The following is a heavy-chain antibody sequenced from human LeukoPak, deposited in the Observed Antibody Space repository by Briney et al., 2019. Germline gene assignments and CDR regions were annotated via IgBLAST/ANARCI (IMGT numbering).Heavy chain of an antibody. V-gene: IGHV3-49*04. D-gene: IGHD3-3*01. CDR3: TRVEGSSPLDAFDI. CDR1: GFTFGDYA. Sequence: GGSLRLSCTASGFTFGDYAMSWVRQAPGKGLEWVGFIRSKTYGGTTKYAASVKGRFTISRDDSKSIALLQMNSLKTEDTAVYYCTRVEGSSPLDAFDIWGQGTMVTVSS. CDR2: IRSKTYGGTT. J-gene: IGHJ3*02.